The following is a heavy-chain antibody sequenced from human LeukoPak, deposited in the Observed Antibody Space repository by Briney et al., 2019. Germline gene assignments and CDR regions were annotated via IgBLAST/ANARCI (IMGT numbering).Heavy chain of an antibody. V-gene: IGHV3-21*06. Sequence: PGGSLRLSCAASGFTFSSYSMNWVRQAPGKGLEWVSSISSSSSYIYYADSVKGRFTISRDNARNSLFLQMNSLRGEDTAVYYCVRDGGVDRLGVAVTDGFDPWGQGTLVTVSS. CDR1: GFTFSSYS. J-gene: IGHJ5*02. CDR3: VRDGGVDRLGVAVTDGFDP. D-gene: IGHD6-19*01. CDR2: ISSSSSYI.